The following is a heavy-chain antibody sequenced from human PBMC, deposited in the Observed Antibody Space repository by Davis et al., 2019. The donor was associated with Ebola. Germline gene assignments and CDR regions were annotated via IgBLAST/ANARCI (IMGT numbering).Heavy chain of an antibody. D-gene: IGHD4-23*01. CDR1: GGSFSGYY. CDR2: INHSGST. CDR3: ARGLGYGGNPYYYYYMDV. V-gene: IGHV4-34*01. Sequence: PSETLSLTCAVYGGSFSGYYWSWIRQPPGKGLEWIGEINHSGSTNYNPSLKSRVTISVDTSKNQFSLKLSSVTAADTAVYYCARGLGYGGNPYYYYYMDVWGKGTTVTVSS. J-gene: IGHJ6*03.